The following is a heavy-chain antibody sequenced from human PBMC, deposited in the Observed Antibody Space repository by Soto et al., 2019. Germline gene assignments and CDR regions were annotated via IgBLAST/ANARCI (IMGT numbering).Heavy chain of an antibody. CDR1: GFSLSTSGVG. Sequence: QITLKESGPTLVKPTQTLTLTCTFSGFSLSTSGVGVGWIRQPPGKALEWLALIYWNDDKRYSPSVKSRLTITKDTSKNQVVLTMTNMDHVDTATDYCAHGTYYDSRGPSPPEAGWLDYWGQGSLVTVSS. CDR2: IYWNDDK. D-gene: IGHD3-22*01. CDR3: AHGTYYDSRGPSPPEAGWLDY. V-gene: IGHV2-5*01. J-gene: IGHJ4*02.